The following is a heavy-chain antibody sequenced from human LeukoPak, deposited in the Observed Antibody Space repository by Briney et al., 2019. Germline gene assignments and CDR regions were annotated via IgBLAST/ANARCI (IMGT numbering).Heavy chain of an antibody. V-gene: IGHV3-23*01. CDR3: AKFIDFWSGYYNWFDY. CDR2: ISGSGGST. CDR1: GFTFSDYY. D-gene: IGHD3-3*01. J-gene: IGHJ4*02. Sequence: GGSLRLPCAGSGFTFSDYYMSWVRQAPGKGLEWVSAISGSGGSTYYADSVKGRFTISRDNSKNTLYLQMNSLRAEDTAVYYCAKFIDFWSGYYNWFDYWDQGTLVTVSS.